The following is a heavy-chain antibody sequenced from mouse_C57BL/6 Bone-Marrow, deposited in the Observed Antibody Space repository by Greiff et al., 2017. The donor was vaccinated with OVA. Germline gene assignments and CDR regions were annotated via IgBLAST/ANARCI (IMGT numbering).Heavy chain of an antibody. CDR3: ARQGWDEGAMDY. D-gene: IGHD4-1*01. CDR1: GFTFSDYY. CDR2: ISNGGGST. Sequence: EVQGVESGGGLVQPGGSLKLSCAASGFTFSDYYMYWVRQTPEKRLEWVAYISNGGGSTYYPDTVKGRFTISSDNAKNTLYLQMSRLKSEDTAMYYCARQGWDEGAMDYWGQGTSVTVSS. J-gene: IGHJ4*01. V-gene: IGHV5-12*01.